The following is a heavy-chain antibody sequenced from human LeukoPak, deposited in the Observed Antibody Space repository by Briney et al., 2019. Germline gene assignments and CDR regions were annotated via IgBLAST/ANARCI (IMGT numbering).Heavy chain of an antibody. CDR3: ARVPGPYTTSRFDY. V-gene: IGHV1-2*02. Sequence: ASVKVSCKTSGYTYTGYYLHWVRQAPGQGLEWMGRIDPDSGGTHYAQKFQVRVTVTRDTSITTVYMELSGLTSDDTAVYYCARVPGPYTTSRFDYWGQGTLVTVSS. D-gene: IGHD2-2*02. CDR1: GYTYTGYY. J-gene: IGHJ4*02. CDR2: IDPDSGGT.